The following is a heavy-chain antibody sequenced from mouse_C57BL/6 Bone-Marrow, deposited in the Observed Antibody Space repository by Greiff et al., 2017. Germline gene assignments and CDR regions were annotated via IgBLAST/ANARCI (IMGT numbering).Heavy chain of an antibody. CDR3: ARHPAQATEYYVVF. J-gene: IGHJ2*01. Sequence: EVTLVESGGDLVKPGGSLTLSCAASGFTFSSYGMSWVRQTPDQRLEWVATISSGGSYTYYPDSVKGRFTISRDNAKNTLYLPMISLQSDDTAMYYCARHPAQATEYYVVFRGQDATRSVSS. CDR1: GFTFSSYG. V-gene: IGHV5-6*01. CDR2: ISSGGSYT. D-gene: IGHD3-2*02.